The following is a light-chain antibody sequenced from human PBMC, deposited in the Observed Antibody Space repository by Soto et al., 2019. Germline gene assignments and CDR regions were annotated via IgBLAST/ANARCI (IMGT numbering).Light chain of an antibody. V-gene: IGKV1-39*01. Sequence: DIQMTQSPSSLSASVGDRVTITCRASQSIVTYLNWYLQKPGKAPKLLIYAASNLQSGVPSRFSGSGSGTDFTLTISSLQPEDFATYFCQQSYSTPPWTFGQGTTVEIK. J-gene: IGKJ1*01. CDR3: QQSYSTPPWT. CDR1: QSIVTY. CDR2: AAS.